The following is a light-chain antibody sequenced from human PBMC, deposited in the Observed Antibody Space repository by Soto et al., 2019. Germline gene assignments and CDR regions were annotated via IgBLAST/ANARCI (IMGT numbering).Light chain of an antibody. CDR1: QSVSSY. CDR2: DAS. Sequence: EIMLTQSPATLCLSPGERSTLSSRASQSVSSYLAWYQQKPGQAPRLLIYDASNRATGIPARFSGSGSGTDFTLTISSLEPEDFAVYYCQQRSNWPPFAFGQGTRLEIK. V-gene: IGKV3-11*01. J-gene: IGKJ5*01. CDR3: QQRSNWPPFA.